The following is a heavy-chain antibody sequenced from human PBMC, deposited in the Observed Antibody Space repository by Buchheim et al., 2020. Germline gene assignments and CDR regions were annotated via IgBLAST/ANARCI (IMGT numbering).Heavy chain of an antibody. Sequence: EVQLVESGGGLVQPGGSLRLSCAASGFTFSRYDMHWVRQGPGKGLEWVSTISKTGDTYYPDSVKGRFTVSRENARNSLYLQINSLRTGDTAVYYCARDRGSYSFSLDWWGQGAL. J-gene: IGHJ4*02. D-gene: IGHD3/OR15-3a*01. CDR1: GFTFSRYD. CDR2: ISKTGDT. CDR3: ARDRGSYSFSLDW. V-gene: IGHV3-13*01.